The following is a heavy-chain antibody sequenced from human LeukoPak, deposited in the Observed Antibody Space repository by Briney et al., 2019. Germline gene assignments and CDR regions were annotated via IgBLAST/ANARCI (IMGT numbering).Heavy chain of an antibody. CDR3: ARESDYYGLGSRLDV. CDR1: GGSVSSGSYY. V-gene: IGHV4-30-4*01. Sequence: PSKTLSLTCTVSGGSVSSGSYYWSWIRQPPGKGLEWIGYIYYSGSTYYNPSLKSRVTMSVDTSKKQFSLKLRSVTAADTAVYYCARESDYYGLGSRLDVWGKGTTVTVSS. J-gene: IGHJ6*04. CDR2: IYYSGST. D-gene: IGHD3-10*01.